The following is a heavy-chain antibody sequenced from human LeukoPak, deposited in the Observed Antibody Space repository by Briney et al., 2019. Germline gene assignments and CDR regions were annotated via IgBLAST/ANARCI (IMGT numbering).Heavy chain of an antibody. V-gene: IGHV3-9*01. D-gene: IGHD3-22*01. CDR3: AKSKFSITMIVVAIDY. Sequence: GGSLRLSCAASGFTFDDYAMHWVRQAPGKGLEWVSGISWNSGSIGYADSVKGRFTISRDNAKNSLYLQMNSLRAEDTALYYRAKSKFSITMIVVAIDYWGQGTLVTVSS. CDR1: GFTFDDYA. CDR2: ISWNSGSI. J-gene: IGHJ4*02.